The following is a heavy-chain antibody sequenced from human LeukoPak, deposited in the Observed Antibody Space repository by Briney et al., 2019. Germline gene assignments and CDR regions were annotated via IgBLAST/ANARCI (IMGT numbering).Heavy chain of an antibody. J-gene: IGHJ4*02. V-gene: IGHV4-34*01. CDR1: GGSFSGYY. CDR3: ARSYYDFWSGYFDY. Sequence: SETLSLTCAVYGGSFSGYYWSWIRQPPGKGLEWIGEINHSGSTNYNPSLKSRVTISVDTSKNQFSLKLSSVTAADTAVYYCARSYYDFWSGYFDYWGQGTLVTVSS. CDR2: INHSGST. D-gene: IGHD3-3*01.